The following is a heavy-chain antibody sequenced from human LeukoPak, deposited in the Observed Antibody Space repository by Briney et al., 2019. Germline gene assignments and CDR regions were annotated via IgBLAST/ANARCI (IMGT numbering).Heavy chain of an antibody. CDR2: ISSGSTYI. CDR3: ARRVASANDAFDI. V-gene: IGHV3-21*01. D-gene: IGHD6-13*01. J-gene: IGHJ3*02. CDR1: GFTFSSYS. Sequence: GGSLRLSCAASGFTFSSYSMNWVRQAPGKGLEWVSSISSGSTYIYSADSVKGRFTISRDNAKNSLYLQMNSLSPDDTAVYYCARRVASANDAFDIWGQGTVVTVSS.